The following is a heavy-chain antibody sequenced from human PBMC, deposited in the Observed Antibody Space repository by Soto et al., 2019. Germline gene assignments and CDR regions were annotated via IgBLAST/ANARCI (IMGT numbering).Heavy chain of an antibody. CDR2: IIPIFGTA. CDR1: GGTFSSYA. V-gene: IGHV1-69*13. Sequence: SVKVSCKASGGTFSSYAISWVRQAPGQGLEWMGGIIPIFGTANYAQKFQGRVTITADESTSTAYMELSSLRSEDTAVYYCARTYYYDSSGYYHLDYWGQGTLVTVS. CDR3: ARTYYYDSSGYYHLDY. J-gene: IGHJ4*02. D-gene: IGHD3-22*01.